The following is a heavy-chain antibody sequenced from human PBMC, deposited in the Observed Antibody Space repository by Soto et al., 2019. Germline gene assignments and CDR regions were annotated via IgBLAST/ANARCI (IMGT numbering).Heavy chain of an antibody. V-gene: IGHV4-30-4*01. CDR2: IYYSGST. J-gene: IGHJ5*02. D-gene: IGHD2-15*01. Sequence: PSETLSLTCTVSGGSISSGDYYWSWIRQPPGKGLEWIGYIYYSGSTYYNPSLKSRLTMSVDRAKNQFSLKLSSVTAADTAVYYCARRISWFDPWGQGTLVTVSS. CDR1: GGSISSGDYY. CDR3: ARRISWFDP.